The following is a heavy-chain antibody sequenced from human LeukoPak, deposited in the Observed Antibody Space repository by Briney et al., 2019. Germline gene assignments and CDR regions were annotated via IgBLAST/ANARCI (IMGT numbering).Heavy chain of an antibody. CDR3: AREASGSPGSAFDI. D-gene: IGHD1-26*01. CDR2: ISDGSSYT. V-gene: IGHV3-11*06. Sequence: GGSLRLSCAASGFAFSEYYMSWIRQAPGKGLEWVSYISDGSSYTKYADSVKDRFTISRDNAKNSLYLQMNSLRAEDTAMYYCAREASGSPGSAFDIWGQGTMVTVSS. J-gene: IGHJ3*02. CDR1: GFAFSEYY.